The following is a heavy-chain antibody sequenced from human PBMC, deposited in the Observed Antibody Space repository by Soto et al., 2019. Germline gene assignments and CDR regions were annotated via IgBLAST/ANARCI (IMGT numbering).Heavy chain of an antibody. CDR1: GGSISSGGYY. CDR2: IYYSGST. J-gene: IGHJ6*02. Sequence: KPSETLSLTCTVSGGSISSGGYYWRWIRQHPGKCLEWIGYIYYSGSTYYNPSLKSRVTISVDTSKNQFSLKLSSVTAADTAVYYCARDQFTIFGVVNSPGYYYGMDVWGQGTTVTVSS. V-gene: IGHV4-31*03. D-gene: IGHD3-3*01. CDR3: ARDQFTIFGVVNSPGYYYGMDV.